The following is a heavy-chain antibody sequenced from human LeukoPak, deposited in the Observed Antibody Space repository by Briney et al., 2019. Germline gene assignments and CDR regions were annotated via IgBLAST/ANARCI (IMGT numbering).Heavy chain of an antibody. V-gene: IGHV3-74*01. CDR2: INSDGSST. Sequence: GGSLRLSCAASGFTFSSYWMHWARQAPGKGLVWVSRINSDGSSTSYADSVKGRFTISRDNAKNTLYLQMNSLRAEDTAVYYCARGSLWFRELSSTLDYWGQGTLVTVSS. D-gene: IGHD3-10*01. CDR3: ARGSLWFRELSSTLDY. CDR1: GFTFSSYW. J-gene: IGHJ4*02.